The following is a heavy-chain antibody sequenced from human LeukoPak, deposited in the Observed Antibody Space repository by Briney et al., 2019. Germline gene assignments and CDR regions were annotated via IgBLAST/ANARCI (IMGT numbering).Heavy chain of an antibody. CDR2: IIPIFGST. V-gene: IGHV1-69*06. D-gene: IGHD2-21*02. CDR3: ARTALGFGFDS. CDR1: GDTFSRYA. Sequence: SVKVSCKASGDTFSRYAISWVRQAPGQGLEWMGGIIPIFGSTNYAQKFQDRVTITADKSTSTAYMELSSLISEDTAMYYCARTALGFGFDSWGQGTLVTVSS. J-gene: IGHJ4*02.